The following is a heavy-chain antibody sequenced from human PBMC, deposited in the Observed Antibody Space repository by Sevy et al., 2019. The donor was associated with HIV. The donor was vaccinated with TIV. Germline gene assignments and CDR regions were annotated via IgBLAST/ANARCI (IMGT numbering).Heavy chain of an antibody. CDR1: GYTFTGYY. V-gene: IGHV1-2*02. J-gene: IGHJ6*02. Sequence: ASVKVSCKASGYTFTGYYMHWVRQAPGQGLEWMGWIDPNSGGTNYAQTFQRRVTITRDTSISTAYMELSRLRSDDTAVYYCARDKIAVAGTGSYYYGMDVWGQGTTVTVSS. CDR3: ARDKIAVAGTGSYYYGMDV. CDR2: IDPNSGGT. D-gene: IGHD6-19*01.